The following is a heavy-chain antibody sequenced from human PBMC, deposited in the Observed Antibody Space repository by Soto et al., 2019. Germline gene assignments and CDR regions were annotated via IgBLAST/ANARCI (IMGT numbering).Heavy chain of an antibody. Sequence: SGPTLLNPTQTLTLTCTFSGFSLSTSGVGVGWIRQPPGRALEWLALIYWDDDKRYSPSLKSRLTITKDTSKNQVVLTMTNMDPVDTATYYCAHRGYYYDSSGYYSAAEYFQHWAQ. CDR2: IYWDDDK. V-gene: IGHV2-5*02. CDR3: AHRGYYYDSSGYYSAAEYFQH. CDR1: GFSLSTSGVG. J-gene: IGHJ1*01. D-gene: IGHD3-22*01.